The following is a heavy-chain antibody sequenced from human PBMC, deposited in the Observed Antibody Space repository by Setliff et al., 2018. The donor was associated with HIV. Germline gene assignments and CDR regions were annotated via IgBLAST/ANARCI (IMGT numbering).Heavy chain of an antibody. CDR3: ARGPPGSSIGWYVGY. CDR2: INHSGST. Sequence: SETLSLTCAVYGGSFSGFYWNWIRQPPGKGLEWIGEINHSGSTNYNPSLKSRVTISVDTSKNQFSLRLSSVIAADTAVYYCARGPPGSSIGWYVGYWGQGTPVTVSS. CDR1: GGSFSGFY. J-gene: IGHJ4*02. D-gene: IGHD6-19*01. V-gene: IGHV4-34*01.